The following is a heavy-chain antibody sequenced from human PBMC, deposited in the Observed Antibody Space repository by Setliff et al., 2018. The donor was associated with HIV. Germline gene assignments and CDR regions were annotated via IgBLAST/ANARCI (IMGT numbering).Heavy chain of an antibody. V-gene: IGHV3-15*01. CDR1: GFTFSRAW. Sequence: SLKISCAASGFTFSRAWMTWVRQAPGKGLEWVGLIKSKFDGGTTDYAAPVRGRFTTSRDDFRDTLYLQMNGLQVGDTATYFCVLHPPLDPWGQGTLVTVSS. CDR3: VLHPPLDP. CDR2: IKSKFDGGTT. J-gene: IGHJ5*02. D-gene: IGHD4-4*01.